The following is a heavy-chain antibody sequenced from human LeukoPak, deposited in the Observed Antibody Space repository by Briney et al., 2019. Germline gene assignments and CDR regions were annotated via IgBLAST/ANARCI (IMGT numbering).Heavy chain of an antibody. CDR2: TSSDGSNK. CDR3: ARGLLSNSQRGYFDY. D-gene: IGHD1-26*01. CDR1: GGSISSTG. J-gene: IGHJ4*02. V-gene: IGHV3-30*03. Sequence: LSLTCTVSGGSISSTGYYWGWIRQPPGKGLEWVAVTSSDGSNKYCADSVKGRFTISRDNTKNTLFLQMNSLRVEDTAVYYCARGLLSNSQRGYFDYWGQGTLVSVSS.